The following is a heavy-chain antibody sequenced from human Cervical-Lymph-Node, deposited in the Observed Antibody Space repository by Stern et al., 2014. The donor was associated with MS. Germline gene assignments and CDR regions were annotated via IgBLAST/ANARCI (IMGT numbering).Heavy chain of an antibody. J-gene: IGHJ2*01. V-gene: IGHV5-51*01. Sequence: EQLVQSGAEMKKPGESLKISCKGSGYSFSSYWIGWVRQMPGKGLEWMGIIYPGDSDTRYSPSFQGQVTISADKSIRTAYLQWSTLKASDTAMYFCARFTTGSFYYFDLWGRGTLVTVSS. D-gene: IGHD3-22*01. CDR1: GYSFSSYW. CDR2: IYPGDSDT. CDR3: ARFTTGSFYYFDL.